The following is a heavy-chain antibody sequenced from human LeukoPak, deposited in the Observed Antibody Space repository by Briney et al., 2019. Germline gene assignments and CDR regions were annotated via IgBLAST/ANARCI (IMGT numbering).Heavy chain of an antibody. V-gene: IGHV3-23*01. CDR3: ARDMGGQWNY. CDR1: GFTFSSYG. Sequence: GGSLRLSCAASGFTFSSYGMSWVRQAPGKGLEWVSAISGSGGSTYYADSVKGRFTISRDNSKNSLYLQMNSLRAEDTAVYYCARDMGGQWNYWGQGTLVTVSS. CDR2: ISGSGGST. J-gene: IGHJ4*02. D-gene: IGHD6-19*01.